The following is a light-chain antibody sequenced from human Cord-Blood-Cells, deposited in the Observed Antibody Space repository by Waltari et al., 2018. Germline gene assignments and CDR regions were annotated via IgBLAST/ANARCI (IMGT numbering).Light chain of an antibody. V-gene: IGLV2-14*01. CDR3: SSYTSSSNWV. CDR2: DVS. Sequence: QSALTPPASVSGSPGQSITISCTGTSSDVGAYNYVSWYQQHPGKAPKLMIYDVSKRPSGVSNRFSGSKSGNTASLTISGLQAEDEADYYCSSYTSSSNWVFGGGTKLTVL. CDR1: SSDVGAYNY. J-gene: IGLJ3*02.